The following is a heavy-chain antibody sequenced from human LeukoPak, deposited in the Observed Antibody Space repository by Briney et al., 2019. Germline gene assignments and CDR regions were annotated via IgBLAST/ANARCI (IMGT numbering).Heavy chain of an antibody. CDR3: ARRSFAVPTAHIDN. CDR2: INAYDDYA. CDR1: GFTFSTYV. D-gene: IGHD3-16*01. Sequence: PGGSLRLSCVASGFTFSTYVMNWARQAPGKGLEWVSAINAYDDYADYTYSVRGRFTISRDNSKNTLYLQMDSLRAEDTAIYYCARRSFAVPTAHIDNWGQGALVTVSS. V-gene: IGHV3-23*01. J-gene: IGHJ4*02.